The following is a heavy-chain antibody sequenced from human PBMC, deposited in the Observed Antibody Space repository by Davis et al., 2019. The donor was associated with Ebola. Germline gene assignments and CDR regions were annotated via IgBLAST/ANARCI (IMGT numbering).Heavy chain of an antibody. V-gene: IGHV1-18*01. Sequence: ASVKVSCKASGYTFTSYGISWVRQAPGQGLEWMGWISAYNGNTNYAQKLQGRVTMTTDTSTSTAYMELSRLRSDDTAVYYWARDHSNYARDNWFDPWGQGTLVTVSS. J-gene: IGHJ5*02. CDR3: ARDHSNYARDNWFDP. CDR1: GYTFTSYG. CDR2: ISAYNGNT. D-gene: IGHD4-11*01.